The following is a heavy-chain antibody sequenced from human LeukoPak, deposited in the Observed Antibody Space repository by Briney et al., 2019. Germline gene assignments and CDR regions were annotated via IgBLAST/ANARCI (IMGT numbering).Heavy chain of an antibody. CDR2: ISGSGGST. CDR3: AKAHCSSTSCYTFGAFDI. CDR1: GFTFSSYA. Sequence: TGGSLRLSCAASGFTFSSYAMSWVRQAPGKGLEWVSAISGSGGSTYYADSVKGRFTISRDNSKNTLYLQMNSLRAEDTAVYYCAKAHCSSTSCYTFGAFDIWGQGTMVTVSS. V-gene: IGHV3-23*01. J-gene: IGHJ3*02. D-gene: IGHD2-2*02.